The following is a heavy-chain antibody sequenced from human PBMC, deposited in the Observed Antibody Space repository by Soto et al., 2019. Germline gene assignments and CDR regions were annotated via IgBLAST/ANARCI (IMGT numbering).Heavy chain of an antibody. Sequence: PSETLSLTCTVSGGSISSGGYYWSWIRQHPGKGLEWIGYIYYSGSTYYNPSLKSRVTISVDTSKNQFSLKLSSVTAADTAVYYCARCSRIGIFGVAAPVSPFDYWGQGTLVTVSS. CDR1: GGSISSGGYY. J-gene: IGHJ4*02. D-gene: IGHD3-3*01. CDR2: IYYSGST. V-gene: IGHV4-31*02. CDR3: ARCSRIGIFGVAAPVSPFDY.